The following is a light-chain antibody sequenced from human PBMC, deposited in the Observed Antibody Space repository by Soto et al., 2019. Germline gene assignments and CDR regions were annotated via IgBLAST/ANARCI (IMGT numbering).Light chain of an antibody. CDR1: QILSSNY. Sequence: EIVLTQSPGTLSLSPGEGATLSCRASQILSSNYLAWYQQNPGQAPRLLIYGEYRRATGIPDRFSGSGSGKECTLTISSLQPDEWATYSCQQYNTYPWTLGQGTKVDIK. V-gene: IGKV3-20*01. CDR2: GEY. J-gene: IGKJ1*01. CDR3: QQYNTYPWT.